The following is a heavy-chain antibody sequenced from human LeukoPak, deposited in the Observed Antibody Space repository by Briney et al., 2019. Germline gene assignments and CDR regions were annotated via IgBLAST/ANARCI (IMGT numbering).Heavy chain of an antibody. CDR2: IYYSGST. D-gene: IGHD1-7*01. J-gene: IGHJ4*02. CDR1: AGSISSYY. V-gene: IGHV4-59*01. CDR3: ARGTTPLDH. Sequence: SETLSLTCTVSAGSISSYYWSWIRQPPGKGLEWIGYIYYSGSTNCNPSLKSRVTMSVDTSKNQFSLKLSSVTAADTAVYYCARGTTPLDHWGQGTLVTVSS.